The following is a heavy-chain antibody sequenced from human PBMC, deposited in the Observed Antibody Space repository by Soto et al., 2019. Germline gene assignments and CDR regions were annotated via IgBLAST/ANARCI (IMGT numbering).Heavy chain of an antibody. CDR3: ARAPGTMVRGAYYGMDV. V-gene: IGHV3-53*02. D-gene: IGHD3-10*01. Sequence: EVQLVETGGGLIQPGGSLRLSCAASGFTVSSNYMSWVRQAPGKGLEWVSVIYSGGSTYYADSVKGRFTISRDNSKNMLYLQMNSLRAEDTAVYYCARAPGTMVRGAYYGMDVWGQGTTVTVSS. CDR1: GFTVSSNY. CDR2: IYSGGST. J-gene: IGHJ6*02.